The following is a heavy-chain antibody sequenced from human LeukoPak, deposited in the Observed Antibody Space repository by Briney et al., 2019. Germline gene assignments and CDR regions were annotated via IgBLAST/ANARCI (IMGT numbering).Heavy chain of an antibody. CDR1: GFTFSSYS. V-gene: IGHV3-21*01. Sequence: GGSLRLPCAASGFTFSSYSMNWVRQAPGKGLEWASSISSSSSYICYADSVKGRFTISRDNAKNSLYLQMNSLRAEDTAVYYCARDSDFDPWGQGTLVTVSS. J-gene: IGHJ5*02. CDR2: ISSSSSYI. CDR3: ARDSDFDP.